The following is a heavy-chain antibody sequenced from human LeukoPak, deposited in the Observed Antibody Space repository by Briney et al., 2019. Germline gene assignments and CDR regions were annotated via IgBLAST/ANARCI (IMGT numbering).Heavy chain of an antibody. CDR3: ASHRRSHGSEY. CDR1: GGSFDHDC. V-gene: IGHV4-59*01. D-gene: IGHD3-10*01. J-gene: IGHJ4*02. Sequence: IPSETLSLTCTVSGGSFDHDCWSWIRQPPGKGLEWIGYVYYSGSTDYSPSLKSRLTIPADTSKNQFSLKLTSVTAADTAVYYCASHRRSHGSEYWGQGTLVTVSS. CDR2: VYYSGST.